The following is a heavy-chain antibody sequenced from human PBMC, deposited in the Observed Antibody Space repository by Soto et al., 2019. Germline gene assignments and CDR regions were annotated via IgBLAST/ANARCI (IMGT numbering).Heavy chain of an antibody. V-gene: IGHV1-8*01. CDR2: MNPNSGNT. J-gene: IGHJ5*02. CDR3: ARDPASTYYPLP. D-gene: IGHD3-10*01. Sequence: GASVKVSCKASGYTFTRYDINWVRQATGQGLEGMGWMNPNSGNTGYAQKFQGRVTMTRNTSISTAYMEVSSLRSEDTAVYYCARDPASTYYPLPWGQGTLVTVSS. CDR1: GYTFTRYD.